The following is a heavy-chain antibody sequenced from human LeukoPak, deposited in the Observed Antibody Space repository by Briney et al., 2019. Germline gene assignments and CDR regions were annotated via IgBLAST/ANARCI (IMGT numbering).Heavy chain of an antibody. D-gene: IGHD3/OR15-3a*01. CDR2: ISSNGGST. CDR3: ARVISGYYYYYYYMDV. Sequence: GGSLRLSCAASGFTFSSYAMHWVRQAPGKGLEYVSAISSNGGSTYYANSVKGRFTISRDNSKNTLYLQMGSLRAEDMAVYYCARVISGYYYYYYYMDVWGKGTTVTVSS. J-gene: IGHJ6*03. V-gene: IGHV3-64*01. CDR1: GFTFSSYA.